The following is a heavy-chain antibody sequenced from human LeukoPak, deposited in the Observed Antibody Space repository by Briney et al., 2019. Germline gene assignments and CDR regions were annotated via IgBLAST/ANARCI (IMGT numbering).Heavy chain of an antibody. Sequence: PGGSLRLSCAASGFTFSSAAMSWVRQAPGEGLEWVSIMSASGGTTFYADSVKGRFTISRDNSKNTLYLQMNSLGADDTAVYYCAKGGSGSYYGFDYWGQGTLVTVSS. CDR1: GFTFSSAA. CDR2: MSASGGTT. V-gene: IGHV3-23*01. D-gene: IGHD1-26*01. CDR3: AKGGSGSYYGFDY. J-gene: IGHJ4*02.